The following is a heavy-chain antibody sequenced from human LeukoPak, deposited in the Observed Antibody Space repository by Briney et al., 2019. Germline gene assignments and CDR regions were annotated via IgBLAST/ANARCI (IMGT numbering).Heavy chain of an antibody. Sequence: PSETLSLTCAVSGGSISSSNWWSWVRPPPGKGLEWIGEIYHSGSTNYNPSLKSRVTISVDKSKTQFSLKLSSVTAADTAVYYCASDVYYDFWSGYGRSFDPWGQGTLVTVSS. CDR1: GGSISSSNW. V-gene: IGHV4-4*02. CDR2: IYHSGST. CDR3: ASDVYYDFWSGYGRSFDP. J-gene: IGHJ5*02. D-gene: IGHD3-3*01.